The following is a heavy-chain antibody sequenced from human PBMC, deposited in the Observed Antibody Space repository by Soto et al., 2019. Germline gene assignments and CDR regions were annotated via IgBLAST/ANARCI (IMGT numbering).Heavy chain of an antibody. V-gene: IGHV1-3*01. D-gene: IGHD2-21*02. Sequence: GASVKVSCKASGYTFTSYAMHWVRQAPGQRLEWMGWINAGNSNTKYSQKFQGRVIITRDTSASTAYMELSSLRSVDTAVYYCARSIVVVTALDYWGQGTLVTVSS. CDR3: ARSIVVVTALDY. CDR2: INAGNSNT. CDR1: GYTFTSYA. J-gene: IGHJ4*02.